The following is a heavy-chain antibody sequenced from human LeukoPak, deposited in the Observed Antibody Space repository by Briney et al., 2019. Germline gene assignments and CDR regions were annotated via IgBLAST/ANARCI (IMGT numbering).Heavy chain of an antibody. CDR2: IWYDGSNK. Sequence: PGGSLRLSCAASGFTFGSYGMHWVRQAPGKGLEWVAVIWYDGSNKYYADSVKGRFTISRDNSKNTLYLQMNSLRAEDTAVYYCARDKRSWYVGSGMDVWGQGTTVTVSS. CDR3: ARDKRSWYVGSGMDV. D-gene: IGHD6-13*01. V-gene: IGHV3-33*01. J-gene: IGHJ6*02. CDR1: GFTFGSYG.